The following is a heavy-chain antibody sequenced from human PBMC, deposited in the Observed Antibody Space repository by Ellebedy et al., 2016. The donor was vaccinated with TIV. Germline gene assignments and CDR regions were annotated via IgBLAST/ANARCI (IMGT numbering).Heavy chain of an antibody. CDR3: ARGVGSGWFDP. CDR2: ISSSSSST. D-gene: IGHD2-15*01. Sequence: GESLKISCAASGFTFSDYYMSWIRQAPGKGLEWVSYISSSSSSTNYADSVKGRFTISRDNSKNSLYLRMNSLRAEDTAVYYCARGVGSGWFDPWGQGTLVTVSS. V-gene: IGHV3-11*05. J-gene: IGHJ5*02. CDR1: GFTFSDYY.